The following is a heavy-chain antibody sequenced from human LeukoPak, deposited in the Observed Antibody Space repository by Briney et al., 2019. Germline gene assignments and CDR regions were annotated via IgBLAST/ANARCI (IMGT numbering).Heavy chain of an antibody. CDR1: GFTLSSDA. CDR2: ISSNGGST. V-gene: IGHV3-64*01. Sequence: GGSLRLSCAASGFTLSSDAMHWVRQAPGKGLESDSAISSNGGSTYYAQCVKGRFTISRDNSKHTPYLQMGSLRAEDMAVYYCARAYNTLGDCSGGSCLPLDYWGPGTLVTVSS. CDR3: ARAYNTLGDCSGGSCLPLDY. D-gene: IGHD2-15*01. J-gene: IGHJ4*02.